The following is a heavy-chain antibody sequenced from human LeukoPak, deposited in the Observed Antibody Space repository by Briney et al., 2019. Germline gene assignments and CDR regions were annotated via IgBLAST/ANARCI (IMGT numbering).Heavy chain of an antibody. J-gene: IGHJ6*02. CDR3: ARERIAAAGRVLYYYYGMDV. CDR2: MNPNSGNT. V-gene: IGHV1-8*02. CDR1: GYTFTSYY. D-gene: IGHD6-13*01. Sequence: ASVKVSCKASGYTFTSYYMHWVRQAPGQGLEWMGWMNPNSGNTGYAQKFQGRVTMTRNTSISTAYMELSSLRSEDTAVYYCARERIAAAGRVLYYYYGMDVWGQGTTVTVSS.